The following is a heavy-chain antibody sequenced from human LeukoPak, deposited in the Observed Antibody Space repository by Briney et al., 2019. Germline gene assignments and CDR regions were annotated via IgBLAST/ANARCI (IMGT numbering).Heavy chain of an antibody. CDR1: GGSISSSSYY. CDR3: ARAEYSSSTFDY. J-gene: IGHJ4*02. V-gene: IGHV4-39*07. CDR2: IYHSGST. D-gene: IGHD6-6*01. Sequence: SETLSLTCTVSGGSISSSSYYWGWIRQPPGKGLEWIGSIYHSGSTNYNPSLKSRVTISVDKSKNQFSLKLSSVTAADTAVYYCARAEYSSSTFDYWGQGTLVTVSS.